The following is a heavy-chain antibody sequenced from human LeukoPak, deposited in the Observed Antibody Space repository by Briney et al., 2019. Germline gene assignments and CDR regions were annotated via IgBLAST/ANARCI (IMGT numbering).Heavy chain of an antibody. CDR3: ARVPWLAPRYYYYMDV. J-gene: IGHJ6*03. CDR2: ISAYNGNT. CDR1: GYTFTSYG. Sequence: ASVKVSCKASGYTFTSYGISWVRQAPGQGLEWMGWISAYNGNTNYAQKLQGRVTVTTDTSTSTAYMELRSLRSDDTAVYYCARVPWLAPRYYYYMDVWGKGTTVTISS. V-gene: IGHV1-18*01. D-gene: IGHD6-19*01.